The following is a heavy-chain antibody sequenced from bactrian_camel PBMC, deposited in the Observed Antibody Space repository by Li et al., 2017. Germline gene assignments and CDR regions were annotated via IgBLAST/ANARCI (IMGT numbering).Heavy chain of an antibody. J-gene: IGHJ4*01. Sequence: HVQLVESGGGLVQSGGSLRLSCVASGFAISGHGMSWVRRPPGSGKDLEYVVTINTDGRTHYRESVEGRFTISQDSAKNTLYLQMDSLNPEDTGMYYCAAGRLRNGYCYSLLSRLAYNNWGQGTQVTVS. V-gene: IGHV3S37*01. D-gene: IGHD2*01. CDR1: GFAISGHG. CDR2: INTDGRT. CDR3: AAGRLRNGYCYSLLSRLAYNN.